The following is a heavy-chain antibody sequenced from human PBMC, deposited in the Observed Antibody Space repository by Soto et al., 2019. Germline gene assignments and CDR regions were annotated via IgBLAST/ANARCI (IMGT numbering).Heavy chain of an antibody. CDR2: IYDDGSA. V-gene: IGHV4-59*01. D-gene: IGHD2-15*01. CDR3: ARDKYCSGGSCRKNWFDP. J-gene: IGHJ5*02. CDR1: GGSISSSY. Sequence: PSETLCLTCTVSGGSISSSYGSWIRQPPGKGLEWLAYIYDDGSANYNPSLKSRATISLDMSKNQFSLKLTSVTAADTAVYYCARDKYCSGGSCRKNWFDPWGQGTLVTVSS.